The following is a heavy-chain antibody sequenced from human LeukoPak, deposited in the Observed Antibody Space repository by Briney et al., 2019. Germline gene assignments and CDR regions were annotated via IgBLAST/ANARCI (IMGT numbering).Heavy chain of an antibody. CDR2: VSGDGETV. D-gene: IGHD3-10*01. Sequence: GGSLRLSCAASGFAFSDHHMTWVRQAPGQGLEWISYVSGDGETVYAADSVKGRFSVSRDNAKSSLYLQMDRLRVDDTAVYYCARTYGYYYYFLDVWGKGTTVIVS. CDR1: GFAFSDHH. V-gene: IGHV3-11*01. CDR3: ARTYGYYYYFLDV. J-gene: IGHJ6*03.